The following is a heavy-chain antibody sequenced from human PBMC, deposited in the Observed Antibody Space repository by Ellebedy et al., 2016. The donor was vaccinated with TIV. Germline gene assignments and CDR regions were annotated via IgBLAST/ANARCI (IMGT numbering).Heavy chain of an antibody. D-gene: IGHD3-22*01. Sequence: PGGSLRLSCAASGFTFSSYGMHWFRQAPGKGLEWVAVIWYDGSNKYYADSVKGRFTISRDNSKNTLYLQMNSLRAEDTAVYYCARGGDSSGYYSPFDYWGQGTLVTVSS. CDR2: IWYDGSNK. CDR3: ARGGDSSGYYSPFDY. V-gene: IGHV3-33*01. J-gene: IGHJ4*02. CDR1: GFTFSSYG.